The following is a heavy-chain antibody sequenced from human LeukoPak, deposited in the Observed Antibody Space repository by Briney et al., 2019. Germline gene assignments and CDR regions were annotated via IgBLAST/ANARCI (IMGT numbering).Heavy chain of an antibody. D-gene: IGHD2-2*01. J-gene: IGHJ6*02. CDR3: AGYCSSTSCYEKPYGMDV. Sequence: SWTLSLTCTVSGDSLSRSSYYWGWIRQPPGKGLEWIGRLYYSGSTSYNPSLKSRVTISVDTSKDQFSLKRSSVTAADTAVYYCAGYCSSTSCYEKPYGMDVWGQGTTVTVAS. CDR1: GDSLSRSSYY. CDR2: LYYSGST. V-gene: IGHV4-39*01.